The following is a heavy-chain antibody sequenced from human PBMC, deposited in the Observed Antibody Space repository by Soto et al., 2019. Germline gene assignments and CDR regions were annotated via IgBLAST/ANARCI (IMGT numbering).Heavy chain of an antibody. CDR2: ISYDGSNK. D-gene: IGHD3-3*01. J-gene: IGHJ4*02. V-gene: IGHV3-30*18. CDR3: AKDRDNDFWSGYTFDY. Sequence: PGGSLRLSCAASGFTFSSYGMHWVRQAPGKGLEWVVVISYDGSNKYYADSVKGRFTISRDNSKNTLYLQMNSLRAEDTAVYYCAKDRDNDFWSGYTFDYWGQGTLVTVSS. CDR1: GFTFSSYG.